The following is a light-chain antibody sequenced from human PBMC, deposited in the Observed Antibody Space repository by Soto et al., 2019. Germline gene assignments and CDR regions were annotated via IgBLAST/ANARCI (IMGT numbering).Light chain of an antibody. CDR1: QSVSSY. CDR2: EAS. CDR3: QQRSNWPPYT. J-gene: IGKJ2*01. V-gene: IGKV3-11*01. Sequence: EIVLTQSPATLSLSPGQSVTLSCWASQSVSSYMAWYQQKPGQAPRLLIYEASNRATGIPARFSGSGSGTDFTLTINSLEPEDFAVYYCQQRSNWPPYTFGQGTKLEIK.